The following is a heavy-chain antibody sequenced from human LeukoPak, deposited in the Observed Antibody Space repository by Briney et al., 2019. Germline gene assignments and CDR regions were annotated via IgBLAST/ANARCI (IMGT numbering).Heavy chain of an antibody. D-gene: IGHD6-19*01. J-gene: IGHJ4*02. CDR1: GFTFSSYG. Sequence: GGTLRLSCAASGFTFSSYGMHWVRQAPRKGLEGVAVIAYDGSTEYYEDSVKGRFTISRDNSKNTLHLQTNSLRAEDTGVYYCAKEYSRGRIDYWGQGTLVTVSS. CDR3: AKEYSRGRIDY. V-gene: IGHV3-30*18. CDR2: IAYDGSTE.